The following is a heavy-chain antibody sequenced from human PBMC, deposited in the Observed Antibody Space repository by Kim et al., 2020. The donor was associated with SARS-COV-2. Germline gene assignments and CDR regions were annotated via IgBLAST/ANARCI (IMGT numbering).Heavy chain of an antibody. CDR3: ARDAPIYGSGSPSHGYYYGMDV. CDR1: GYTFTSYG. D-gene: IGHD3-10*01. V-gene: IGHV1-18*01. Sequence: ASVKVSCKASGYTFTSYGISWVRQAPGQGLEWMGWISAYNGNTNYAQKLQGRVTMTTDTSTSTAYMELRSLRSDDTAVYYCARDAPIYGSGSPSHGYYYGMDVWGQGTTVTVSS. J-gene: IGHJ6*02. CDR2: ISAYNGNT.